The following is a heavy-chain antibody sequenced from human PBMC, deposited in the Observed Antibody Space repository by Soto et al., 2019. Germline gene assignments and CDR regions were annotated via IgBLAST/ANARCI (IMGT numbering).Heavy chain of an antibody. CDR1: GFTFSSYS. Sequence: LRLSCAASGFTFSSYSMNWVRQAPGKGLEWVSSISSSSSYIYYADSVKGRFTISRDNAKNSLYLQMNSLRAEDTAVYYCARIIDPYYYGSLGAFDIWGQGTMVT. V-gene: IGHV3-21*01. J-gene: IGHJ3*02. CDR2: ISSSSSYI. CDR3: ARIIDPYYYGSLGAFDI. D-gene: IGHD3-10*01.